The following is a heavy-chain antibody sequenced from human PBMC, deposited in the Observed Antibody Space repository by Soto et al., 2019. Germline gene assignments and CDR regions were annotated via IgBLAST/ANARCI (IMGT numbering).Heavy chain of an antibody. V-gene: IGHV4-31*03. CDR3: ARFHDYGDLFAFYI. J-gene: IGHJ3*02. CDR2: IYYRGRT. CDR1: CGSINSDSYY. Sequence: QVHLQESGPGLVKPSQTLSLNCNVSCGSINSDSYYWTWIRQHPGKGLEWIGYIYYRGRTYYNPSLKSRVTISADQSKNQFSLKLYSVTAADTAVYYCARFHDYGDLFAFYIWGQGTMVTVSS. D-gene: IGHD4-17*01.